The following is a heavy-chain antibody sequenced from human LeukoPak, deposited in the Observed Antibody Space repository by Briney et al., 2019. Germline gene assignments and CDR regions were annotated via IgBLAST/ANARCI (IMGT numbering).Heavy chain of an antibody. D-gene: IGHD3-22*01. Sequence: HPGGSLRLXCAASGFTFSSYAMSWLRQAPGKALEWVLSFTSSRAATYYADSVKGRFTISRDNSDNTLYLQMNSLRAEDTAVYYCAKDRPNYYGSNGHYYKLNGDCWGQGTLVTVSS. CDR1: GFTFSSYA. J-gene: IGHJ4*02. CDR2: FTSSRAAT. V-gene: IGHV3-23*01. CDR3: AKDRPNYYGSNGHYYKLNGDC.